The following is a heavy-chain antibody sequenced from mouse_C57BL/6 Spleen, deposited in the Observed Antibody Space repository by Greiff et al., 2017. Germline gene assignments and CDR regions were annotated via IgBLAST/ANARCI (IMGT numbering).Heavy chain of an antibody. CDR2: IDPSDSYT. CDR3: ARNYSGSSYWYFDV. J-gene: IGHJ1*03. V-gene: IGHV1-69*01. D-gene: IGHD1-1*01. Sequence: QVQLQQPGAELVMPGASVKLSCKASGYTFTSYWMHWVKQRPGQGLEWIGEIDPSDSYTNYNQKFKGKSTLTVDKSSSTAYMQLSSQTSEDSAVYYCARNYSGSSYWYFDVWGTGTTVTVSS. CDR1: GYTFTSYW.